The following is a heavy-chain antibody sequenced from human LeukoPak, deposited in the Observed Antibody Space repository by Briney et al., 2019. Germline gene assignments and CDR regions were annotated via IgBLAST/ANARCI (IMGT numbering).Heavy chain of an antibody. D-gene: IGHD2-2*01. CDR3: ARGDPFAVVPAAFFDY. V-gene: IGHV1-69*13. J-gene: IGHJ4*02. CDR1: GGTFMRHS. CDR2: IIPIFGTA. Sequence: ASVKVSCKASGGTFMRHSISWVRQAPGQGLEWMGGIIPIFGTANYAQKFQGRVTITADESTSTAYMELSSLRSEDTAVYYCARGDPFAVVPAAFFDYWGQGTLVTVSS.